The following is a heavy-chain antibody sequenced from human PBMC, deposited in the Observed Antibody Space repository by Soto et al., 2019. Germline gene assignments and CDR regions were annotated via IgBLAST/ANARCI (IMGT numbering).Heavy chain of an antibody. J-gene: IGHJ4*02. CDR2: VDPNSGGT. CDR1: GYTFTAYY. CDR3: ARYNYGPLHY. D-gene: IGHD3-10*01. V-gene: IGHV1-2*02. Sequence: QVQLVQSGAEVKKPGASVKVSCRPSGYTFTAYYIQWVRQAPGQGLEWMGWVDPNSGGTRDAQNFQDRVTMTRDTSTSTVYMELNCLRSDDTALYYCARYNYGPLHYWGQGTLVTGSS.